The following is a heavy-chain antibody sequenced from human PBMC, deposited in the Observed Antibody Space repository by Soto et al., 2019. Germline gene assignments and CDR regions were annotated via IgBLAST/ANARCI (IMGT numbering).Heavy chain of an antibody. D-gene: IGHD2-2*01. CDR2: IYYSGST. CDR1: GGSISSGDYY. Sequence: PSETLSLTCTVSGGSISSGDYYWSWIRQPPGKGLEWIGYIYYSGSTYYNPSLKSRVTISVDTSKNQFSLKLSSVTAADTAVYYCASLCSSTRWDWFDPWGHGTLVTVSS. J-gene: IGHJ5*02. CDR3: ASLCSSTRWDWFDP. V-gene: IGHV4-30-4*01.